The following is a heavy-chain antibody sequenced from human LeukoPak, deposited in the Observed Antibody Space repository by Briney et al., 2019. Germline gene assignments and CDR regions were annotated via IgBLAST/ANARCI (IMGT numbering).Heavy chain of an antibody. J-gene: IGHJ4*02. Sequence: GGSLRLSCAASRFSFSGHGMHWVRQAPGKGLEWVAFIRYDGSDQYYADSVKGRFTISRDNSKNTLYLQMNSLRAEDTAVYYCARGPILGVSSVTGYWGQGTLVTVS. V-gene: IGHV3-30*02. CDR1: RFSFSGHG. CDR2: IRYDGSDQ. D-gene: IGHD3-10*01. CDR3: ARGPILGVSSVTGY.